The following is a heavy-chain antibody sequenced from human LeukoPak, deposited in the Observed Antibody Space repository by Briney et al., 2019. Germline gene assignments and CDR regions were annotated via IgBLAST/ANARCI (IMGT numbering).Heavy chain of an antibody. D-gene: IGHD2-2*01. CDR3: AREGDRYQLRPGDY. V-gene: IGHV3-48*04. Sequence: GGSLRLSCAASGSTFRSHTMNWVRQAPGKGLEWISYISNTGSVIYYADSVKGRFTISRDNAKNSLYLQMNSLRAEDTAVYYCAREGDRYQLRPGDYWGQGTLVTVSS. CDR1: GSTFRSHT. CDR2: ISNTGSVI. J-gene: IGHJ4*02.